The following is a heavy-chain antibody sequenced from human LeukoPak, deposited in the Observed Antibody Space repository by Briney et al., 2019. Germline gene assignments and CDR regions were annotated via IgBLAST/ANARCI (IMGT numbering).Heavy chain of an antibody. D-gene: IGHD6-19*01. J-gene: IGHJ4*02. V-gene: IGHV3-33*06. Sequence: PGGSLRLSCAASGFTFSSYGMHWVRQAPGKGLEWVAVIWYDGSNKYYADSVKGRFTISGDNSKNTLYLQMNSLRAEDTAVYYCAKDRGIAVAGIYDYWGQGTLVTVSS. CDR3: AKDRGIAVAGIYDY. CDR2: IWYDGSNK. CDR1: GFTFSSYG.